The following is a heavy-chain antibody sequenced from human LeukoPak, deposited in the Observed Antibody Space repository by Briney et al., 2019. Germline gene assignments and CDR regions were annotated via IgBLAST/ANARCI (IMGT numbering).Heavy chain of an antibody. V-gene: IGHV1-69*13. J-gene: IGHJ4*02. CDR2: IIPIFGTA. CDR1: GGTFSSYA. Sequence: GSAVKVSCKASGGTFSSYAISWVRQAPGQGLEWMGGIIPIFGTANYAQEFQGRVTITADESTSTAYMELTSLRSEDTAVYYCARVSLNREPDYWGQGTLVTVSS. CDR3: ARVSLNREPDY. D-gene: IGHD1-14*01.